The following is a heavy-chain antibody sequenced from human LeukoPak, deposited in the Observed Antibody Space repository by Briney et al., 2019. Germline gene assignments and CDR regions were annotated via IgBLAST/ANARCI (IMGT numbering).Heavy chain of an antibody. Sequence: SETLSLTCTVSGGSISSSSYYWGWLRQPPGKGLEWIGSIYYSGSTYYNPSLKSRVTISVDTSKNQFSLKRSSVTAADTAVYYCARLGASGSYVDYWGQGTLVTVSS. D-gene: IGHD1-26*01. J-gene: IGHJ4*02. CDR2: IYYSGST. CDR1: GGSISSSSYY. CDR3: ARLGASGSYVDY. V-gene: IGHV4-39*01.